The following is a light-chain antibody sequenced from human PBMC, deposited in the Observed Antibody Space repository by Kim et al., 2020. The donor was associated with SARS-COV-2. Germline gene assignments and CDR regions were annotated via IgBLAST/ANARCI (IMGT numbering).Light chain of an antibody. CDR1: NSNIGNND. V-gene: IGLV1-51*01. CDR2: DNN. Sequence: QSVLTQPPSVSAAPGQKVTISCSGSNSNIGNNDVSRYRQLPGTAPKLLIYDNNKRPSGIPDRFSGSKTGTSATLGITGLQTGDEADYYCGTWDSSLSAAVFGGGTQLTVL. J-gene: IGLJ7*01. CDR3: GTWDSSLSAAV.